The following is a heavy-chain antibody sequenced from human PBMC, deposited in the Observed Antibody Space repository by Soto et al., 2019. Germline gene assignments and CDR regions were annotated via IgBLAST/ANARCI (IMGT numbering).Heavy chain of an antibody. V-gene: IGHV1-3*01. CDR2: INAVNGNT. CDR3: ASRNYCYFDYGLDV. CDR1: GYTFTSYP. J-gene: IGHJ6*02. Sequence: QVQLVQSGAEVEKPGDSVKVSCKASGYTFTSYPIHWVRQAPGQRLEWKGWINAVNGNTKYSQKFQDRVTFNRDKSASTAYMELSSLRSEDTAVYYSASRNYCYFDYGLDVWGQGTTVTVSS. D-gene: IGHD2-15*01.